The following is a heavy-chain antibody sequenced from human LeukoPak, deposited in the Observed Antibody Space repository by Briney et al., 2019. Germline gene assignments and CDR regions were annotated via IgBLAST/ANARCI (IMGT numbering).Heavy chain of an antibody. V-gene: IGHV3-7*01. CDR1: GFTFSNYS. CDR3: ARPRGCGSTRCNNFDY. CDR2: RNEDGSEI. J-gene: IGHJ4*02. D-gene: IGHD2-2*01. Sequence: PGGSLRLSCAVSGFTFSNYSMSWVRQAPGKGREWVAKRNEDGSEIFYVDSGKGRFTISTDNAKNSLYLQMNSLRAEDTAVYYCARPRGCGSTRCNNFDYWGQGTLVTVSS.